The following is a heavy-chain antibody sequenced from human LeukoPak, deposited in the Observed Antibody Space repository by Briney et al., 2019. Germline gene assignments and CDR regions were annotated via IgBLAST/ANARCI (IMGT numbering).Heavy chain of an antibody. D-gene: IGHD1-26*01. CDR2: IKPDGSEK. Sequence: GSLRLSCAASGFTFSSSWMSWVRQAPGKGLEWVTNIKPDGSEKYYVDYVKGRFTISRDNAKNSLFLQMNSLRAEDTALYYCARDTVGVTDYWGQGTLVTVSS. V-gene: IGHV3-7*01. CDR3: ARDTVGVTDY. CDR1: GFTFSSSW. J-gene: IGHJ4*02.